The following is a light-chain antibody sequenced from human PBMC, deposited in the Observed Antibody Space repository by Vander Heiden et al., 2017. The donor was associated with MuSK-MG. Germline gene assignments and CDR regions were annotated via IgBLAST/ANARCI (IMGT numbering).Light chain of an antibody. CDR2: ASS. CDR3: QQSESTPRT. V-gene: IGKV1-39*01. CDR1: QSIENY. J-gene: IGKJ1*01. Sequence: DVDMIQSPSSLAASGGDRVTITSRASQSIENYLNWCQQKGGEAPRLLIYASSTLQSGVPSRLSVSGAGTDFTLTISRLQPEDFVTYYCQQSESTPRTFGHGTRVEV.